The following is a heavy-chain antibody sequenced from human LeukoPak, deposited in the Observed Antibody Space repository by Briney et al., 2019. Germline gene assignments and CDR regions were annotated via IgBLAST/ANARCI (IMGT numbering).Heavy chain of an antibody. V-gene: IGHV1-2*02. CDR1: GYTFTDFY. Sequence: ASVKVSCKASGYTFTDFYMHWVRQAPGQGLEWMGWINPNSGGTNYAQKFQGRVTMTRDTSISTAYMELSRLRSDDTAVYYCARAPPPPQYGGNHYPDYYGMDVWGQGTTVTVSS. D-gene: IGHD4-23*01. CDR2: INPNSGGT. CDR3: ARAPPPPQYGGNHYPDYYGMDV. J-gene: IGHJ6*02.